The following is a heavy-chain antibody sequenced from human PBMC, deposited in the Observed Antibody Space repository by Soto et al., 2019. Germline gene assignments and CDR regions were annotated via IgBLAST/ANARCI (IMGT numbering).Heavy chain of an antibody. CDR2: ISSGGTNI. J-gene: IGHJ4*02. V-gene: IGHV3-11*01. D-gene: IGHD2-2*01. CDR3: ARGEGGYCSSIICPPFDY. CDR1: GFTFRAYY. Sequence: QVQLVESGGGLAKPGGSLRLSCAASGFTFRAYYMSWIRQAPGKGLEWVSYISSGGTNIYYAGSVKGRFTISRDNAKNSLYLQMNSLRVEDTAVYYCARGEGGYCSSIICPPFDYWGQGTLVTVSP.